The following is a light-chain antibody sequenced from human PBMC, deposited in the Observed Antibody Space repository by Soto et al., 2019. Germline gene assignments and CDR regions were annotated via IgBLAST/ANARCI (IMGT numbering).Light chain of an antibody. Sequence: HSGLTRPPSASGTPGQRVTISCSGSSSNIGSNYVYWYQQLPGTAPKLLIYRNNQRPSGVPDRFSGSKSGTSASLAISGLRSEDEADYYCAAWDDSLSGYVFGTGTKVTVL. CDR1: SSNIGSNY. J-gene: IGLJ1*01. V-gene: IGLV1-47*01. CDR2: RNN. CDR3: AAWDDSLSGYV.